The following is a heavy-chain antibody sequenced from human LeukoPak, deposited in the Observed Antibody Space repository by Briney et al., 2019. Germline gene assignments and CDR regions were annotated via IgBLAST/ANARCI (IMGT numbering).Heavy chain of an antibody. CDR2: ISDIGSI. CDR3: ARVSLYYDILTGYSPYYFDY. Sequence: SETLSLTCTVSGGSISSYYWSWIRQPPGKGLEWIAYISDIGSINYNPSLKSRVTISLDTSKNQFSLKLSSVTAADTAVYYCARVSLYYDILTGYSPYYFDYWGQGTLVTVSS. V-gene: IGHV4-59*12. D-gene: IGHD3-9*01. CDR1: GGSISSYY. J-gene: IGHJ4*02.